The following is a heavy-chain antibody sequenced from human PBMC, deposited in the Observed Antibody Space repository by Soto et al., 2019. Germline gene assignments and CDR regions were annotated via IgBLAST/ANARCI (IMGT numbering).Heavy chain of an antibody. CDR1: GFTFSSYG. D-gene: IGHD5-12*01. CDR3: ARDGGYGVYDWAMDV. J-gene: IGHJ6*02. Sequence: QVQLVESGGGVVQPGRSLRLSCAASGFTFSSYGMHWVRQAPGKGLEWVAVIWYDGSNKDYADSVKGRFTISRDNSKNTLYLRMNSLRAEDTAVYYCARDGGYGVYDWAMDVWGQGTTVTVSS. V-gene: IGHV3-33*01. CDR2: IWYDGSNK.